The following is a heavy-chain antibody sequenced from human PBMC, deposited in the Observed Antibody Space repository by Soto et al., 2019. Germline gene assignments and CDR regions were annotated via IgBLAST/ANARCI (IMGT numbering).Heavy chain of an antibody. J-gene: IGHJ4*02. CDR1: GGTFSSYA. D-gene: IGHD5-18*01. Sequence: GASVKVSCKASGGTFSSYAISWVRQAPGQGLEWMGGIIPIFGTANYAQKFQGRVTITADESTSTAYMELSSLRSEDTAVYYCARGVTAKDYFDYWGQGTLVTVSS. CDR3: ARGVTAKDYFDY. V-gene: IGHV1-69*13. CDR2: IIPIFGTA.